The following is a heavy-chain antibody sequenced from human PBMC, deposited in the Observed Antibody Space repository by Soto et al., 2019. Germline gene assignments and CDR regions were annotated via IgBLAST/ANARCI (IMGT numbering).Heavy chain of an antibody. CDR2: ISYDGSNK. V-gene: IGHV3-30*18. D-gene: IGHD3-16*01. Sequence: ESGGGVVQPGRSLRLSCAASGFTFSSYGMHWVRQAPGKGLEWVAVISYDGSNKYYADSVKGRFTISRDNSKNTLYLQMNGLRAEDTAVYYCAKEGRRGGNYYYYGMDVWGQGTTVTVSS. CDR3: AKEGRRGGNYYYYGMDV. J-gene: IGHJ6*02. CDR1: GFTFSSYG.